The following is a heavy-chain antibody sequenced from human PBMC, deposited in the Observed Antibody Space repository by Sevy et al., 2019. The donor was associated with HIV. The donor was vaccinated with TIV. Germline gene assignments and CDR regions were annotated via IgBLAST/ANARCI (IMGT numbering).Heavy chain of an antibody. CDR3: ARDRRELSYDSSGYSDAFDI. CDR2: ISSSRNYI. CDR1: GFSFQYS. Sequence: GGSLRLSCRVSGFSFQYSMNWVRQAPGKGLEWVSSISSSRNYIYYADSLKGRFTVSRDNAKNSVYLQMNSLRAEDTAVYYCARDRRELSYDSSGYSDAFDIWGQGTLVTVSS. J-gene: IGHJ3*02. V-gene: IGHV3-21*01. D-gene: IGHD3-22*01.